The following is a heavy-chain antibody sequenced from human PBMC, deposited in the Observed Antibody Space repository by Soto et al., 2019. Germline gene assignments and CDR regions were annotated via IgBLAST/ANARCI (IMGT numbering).Heavy chain of an antibody. CDR1: GFTFSSYG. D-gene: IGHD6-13*01. Sequence: GGSLRLSCAASGFTFSSYGMHWVRQAPGKGLEWVAVISYDGSNKYYADSVKGRFTVSRDNSKNTLYLQMNSLRAEDTAVYYCAKPRQSPELGYAFDIWGQGTMVTVSS. CDR2: ISYDGSNK. V-gene: IGHV3-30*18. J-gene: IGHJ3*02. CDR3: AKPRQSPELGYAFDI.